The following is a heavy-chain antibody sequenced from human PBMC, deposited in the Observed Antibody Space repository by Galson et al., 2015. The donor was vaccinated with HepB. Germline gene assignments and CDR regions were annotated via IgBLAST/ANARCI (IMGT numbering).Heavy chain of an antibody. CDR2: ITTTGGST. V-gene: IGHV3-23*01. J-gene: IGHJ4*02. CDR1: GFTFSSHG. CDR3: ARETRDGYT. D-gene: IGHD5-24*01. Sequence: SLRLSCAASGFTFSSHGMTWVRQPPGKGLEWVSTITTTGGSTYYADSVKGRFTISSDNSKNTLSLQLNSLRAEDTAIYYCARETRDGYTWGQGTLVTVSS.